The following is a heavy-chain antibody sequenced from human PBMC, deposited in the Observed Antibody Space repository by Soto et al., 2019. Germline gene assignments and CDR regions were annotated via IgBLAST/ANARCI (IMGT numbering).Heavy chain of an antibody. V-gene: IGHV5-51*03. D-gene: IGHD5-12*01. CDR1: GYSFTSYW. Sequence: PGKSLKISCRGSGYSFTSYWIGWVRQMPGKGLEWMGIIYPGDSDTRYSPSFQGQVTISADKSISTAYLQWSSLKASDTAMYYCARVVATTFYYYYGMDVWGQGTTVTVSS. CDR2: IYPGDSDT. J-gene: IGHJ6*02. CDR3: ARVVATTFYYYYGMDV.